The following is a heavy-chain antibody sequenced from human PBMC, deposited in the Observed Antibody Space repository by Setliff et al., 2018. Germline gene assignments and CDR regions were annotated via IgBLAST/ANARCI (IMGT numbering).Heavy chain of an antibody. CDR2: INHSGST. D-gene: IGHD6-6*01. CDR3: ARGRNVAARLLDS. Sequence: SETLSLTCAAHGGSFSDYYWTWIRQPPGKGLEWIGEINHSGSTKYSPSLESRVIMSVDPSKNQFSLKVTSVTAADTAVYYCARGRNVAARLLDSWGRGTLVTSPQ. J-gene: IGHJ4*02. V-gene: IGHV4-34*01. CDR1: GGSFSDYY.